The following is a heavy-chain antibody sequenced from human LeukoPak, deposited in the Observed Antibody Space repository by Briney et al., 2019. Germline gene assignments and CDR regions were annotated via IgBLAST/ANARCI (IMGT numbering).Heavy chain of an antibody. V-gene: IGHV1-2*06. J-gene: IGHJ5*02. CDR1: GYTFTGYY. CDR2: INPNSGGT. Sequence: ASVKVSCKASGYTFTGYYMHWVRQAPGQGLERMGRINPNSGGTNYAQKFQGRVTMTKDTSISTAYMELSRLRSDDTAVYYCARARYYDSSGYYYEGDDWFDPWGQGTLVTVSS. CDR3: ARARYYDSSGYYYEGDDWFDP. D-gene: IGHD3-22*01.